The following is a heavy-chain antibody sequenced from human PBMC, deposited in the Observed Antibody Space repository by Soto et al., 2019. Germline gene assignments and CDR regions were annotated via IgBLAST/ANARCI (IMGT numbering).Heavy chain of an antibody. D-gene: IGHD2-8*01. CDR2: IYWNEDK. V-gene: IGHV2-5*01. J-gene: IGHJ4*02. CDR3: VHTVMVHTITGGHYFDH. Sequence: SGPTLVNPTQTLTLTCTFSAFSLSTNGVGVGWIRQPPGKPLEWLAVIYWNEDKRYSRSLKSRLSITKDTSKNQVVLTMTTMDTVDTATYYCVHTVMVHTITGGHYFDHWGPGILVTVSS. CDR1: AFSLSTNGVG.